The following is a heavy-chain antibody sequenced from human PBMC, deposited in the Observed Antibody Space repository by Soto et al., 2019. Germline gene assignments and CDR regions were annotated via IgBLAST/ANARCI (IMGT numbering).Heavy chain of an antibody. CDR1: GFTFSSYW. CDR2: IKQDGSEK. D-gene: IGHD3-10*01. J-gene: IGHJ4*02. CDR3: ARPPGPDEFNFDY. V-gene: IGHV3-7*05. Sequence: GGSLRLSCAASGFTFSSYWMSWVRQAPGKGLEWVANIKQDGSEKYYVDSVKGRFTISRDNAKNSLYLQMNSLRAEDTAVYYCARPPGPDEFNFDYWGQGTLVTVSS.